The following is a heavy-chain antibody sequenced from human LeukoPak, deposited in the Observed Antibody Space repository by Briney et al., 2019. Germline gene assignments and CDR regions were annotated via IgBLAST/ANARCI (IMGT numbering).Heavy chain of an antibody. Sequence: SETLSLTCTVSGGSISSSSYYWGWIRQPPGKGLEWIGSIYYSGSTYYNPSLKSRVTISVDTSKNQFSLKLSSVTAADTAVYYCARNAYDFWSGYSKPYYFDYWGQGTLVTVSS. J-gene: IGHJ4*02. CDR1: GGSISSSSYY. CDR2: IYYSGST. V-gene: IGHV4-39*01. CDR3: ARNAYDFWSGYSKPYYFDY. D-gene: IGHD3-3*01.